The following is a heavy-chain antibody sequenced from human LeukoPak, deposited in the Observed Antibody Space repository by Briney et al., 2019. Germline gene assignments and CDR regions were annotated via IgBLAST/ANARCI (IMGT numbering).Heavy chain of an antibody. CDR2: ISSSSSTI. J-gene: IGHJ4*02. D-gene: IGHD6-13*01. Sequence: PGESLRLSCAASGFTFSTYTMNWVRQAPGKGLEWVSCISSSSSTIYYADSVKGRFTISRDNAKNSLYLQMNSLRAEDTAVYYCARDGGGSSSWYLGYFDYWGQGTLVTVSS. V-gene: IGHV3-48*01. CDR1: GFTFSTYT. CDR3: ARDGGGSSSWYLGYFDY.